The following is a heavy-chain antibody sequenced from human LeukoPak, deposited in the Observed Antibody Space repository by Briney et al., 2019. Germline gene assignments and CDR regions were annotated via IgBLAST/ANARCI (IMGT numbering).Heavy chain of an antibody. D-gene: IGHD2-2*01. CDR2: IIASFGTA. CDR3: ARGTKEDCSSSSCDWGDAFAI. J-gene: IGHJ3*02. Sequence: GASVKVSCKASEGTFSSYAISWVRQAPGQGLEWMGGIIASFGTANYAQKFQGRVTISADESTNTAYMELSSLRSEDTAVYYCARGTKEDCSSSSCDWGDAFAIWGQGTMVTVSS. CDR1: EGTFSSYA. V-gene: IGHV1-69*01.